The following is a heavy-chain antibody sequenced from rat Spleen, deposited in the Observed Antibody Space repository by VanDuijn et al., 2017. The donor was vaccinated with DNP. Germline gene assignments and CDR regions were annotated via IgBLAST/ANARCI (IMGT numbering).Heavy chain of an antibody. Sequence: EVQLVESGGGLVQPGRSLKLSCAASGFTFSDYYMAWVRQAPTKGLEWVAYISYDGGSSYYGDSVRGRFTISRDNTKSTLHLQMNSLTSEDLATYYCARYKSGYNFFDYWGQGVMVTVSS. CDR3: ARYKSGYNFFDY. D-gene: IGHD4-3*01. V-gene: IGHV5-22*01. J-gene: IGHJ2*01. CDR1: GFTFSDYY. CDR2: ISYDGGSS.